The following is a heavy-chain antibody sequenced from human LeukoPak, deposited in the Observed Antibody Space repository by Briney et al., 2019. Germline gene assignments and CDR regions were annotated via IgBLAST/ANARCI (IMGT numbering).Heavy chain of an antibody. CDR3: AKLIPLVDCSSTSCYGFDY. CDR1: GFTFSSYA. D-gene: IGHD2-2*01. CDR2: IIGSGGST. Sequence: GGSLRLSCAASGFTFSSYAMSWVRHAPGKGLEWVSTIIGSGGSTYYADSVKGPFNISRDNSKNTLYQQMNRLRAGDTAVYSCAKLIPLVDCSSTSCYGFDYWGQGTLVTVSS. J-gene: IGHJ4*02. V-gene: IGHV3-23*01.